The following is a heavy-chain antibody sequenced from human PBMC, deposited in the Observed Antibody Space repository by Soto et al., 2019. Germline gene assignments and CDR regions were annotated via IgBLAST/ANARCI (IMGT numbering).Heavy chain of an antibody. D-gene: IGHD3-10*01. V-gene: IGHV4-34*01. CDR1: GGSFSGYQ. CDR3: ARVLILWFGDLSRRGGYYSYMDV. J-gene: IGHJ6*03. CDR2: INDSGNI. Sequence: QVQLQQWGAGLLKPSETLSLTCAVYGGSFSGYQWSWIRQTPGKGLEWIGEINDSGNINFNPSLTSRVTILLDTPKKQISLKLSSVIAADPAVYYCARVLILWFGDLSRRGGYYSYMDVWGKGTTVTVSS.